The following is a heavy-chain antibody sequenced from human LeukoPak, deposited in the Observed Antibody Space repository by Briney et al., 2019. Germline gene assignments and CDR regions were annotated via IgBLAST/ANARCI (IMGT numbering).Heavy chain of an antibody. D-gene: IGHD1-14*01. V-gene: IGHV1-3*01. CDR1: GYTFTSYA. Sequence: ASVEVSCKATGYTFTSYAMHWLRQAPGQRLEWMGWINAGNGNTKYSQKFQGRVTITRDTSASTAYMELSSLRSEDTAVYYCASGVTVNDAFDVWGQGTMVTVSS. CDR3: ASGVTVNDAFDV. CDR2: INAGNGNT. J-gene: IGHJ3*01.